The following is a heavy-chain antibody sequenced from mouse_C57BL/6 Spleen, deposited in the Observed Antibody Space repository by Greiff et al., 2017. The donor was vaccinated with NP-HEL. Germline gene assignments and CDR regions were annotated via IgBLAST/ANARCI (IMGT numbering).Heavy chain of an antibody. V-gene: IGHV3-6*01. D-gene: IGHD2-4*01. Sequence: VQLKESGPGLVKPSQSLSLTCSVTGYSITSGYYWNWIRQFPGNKLEWMGYISYDGSNNYNPSLKNRISITRDTSKNQFFLKLNSVTTEDTATYYCARGDYDGYFDYWGQGTTLTVSS. CDR2: ISYDGSN. CDR1: GYSITSGYY. CDR3: ARGDYDGYFDY. J-gene: IGHJ2*01.